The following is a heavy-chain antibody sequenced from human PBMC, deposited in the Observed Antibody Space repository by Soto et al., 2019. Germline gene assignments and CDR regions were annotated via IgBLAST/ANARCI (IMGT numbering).Heavy chain of an antibody. CDR1: GFTFSAYN. CDR3: ARDGVAEIDY. D-gene: IGHD2-15*01. Sequence: GGSLRLSCAASGFTFSAYNMIWVRQAPGKGLEWVSYISYSSSTIYYADSVKGRFTISRDNAKNSLSLQMNSLRDEDTAVYYCARDGVAEIDYWGQGALVTVSS. V-gene: IGHV3-48*02. J-gene: IGHJ4*02. CDR2: ISYSSSTI.